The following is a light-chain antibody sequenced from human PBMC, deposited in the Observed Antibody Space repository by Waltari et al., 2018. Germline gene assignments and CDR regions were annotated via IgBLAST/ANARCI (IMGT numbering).Light chain of an antibody. CDR3: AAWDDSLDGLV. Sequence: QSVLTQPPSASGSPGQRVTIPCFGSSSNIGTNTVKWYPQPPGTAPKLLLCNMKGRPPGVPDRFSGSKSGTSASLAITGLQSEDEANYHCAAWDDSLDGLVFGGGTKLTVL. CDR2: NMK. V-gene: IGLV1-44*01. CDR1: SSNIGTNT. J-gene: IGLJ2*01.